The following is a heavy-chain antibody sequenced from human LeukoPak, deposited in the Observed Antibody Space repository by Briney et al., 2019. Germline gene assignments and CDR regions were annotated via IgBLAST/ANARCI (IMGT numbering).Heavy chain of an antibody. CDR3: AKDLSSGTGRGFDY. CDR1: GFPFSAYA. J-gene: IGHJ4*02. CDR2: IRGSGETT. Sequence: GSLRLSCVASGFPFSAYAMSWVRQAPGEGLEWVSGIRGSGETTYYAESVKGRFIIQRDNSRNTLYLQMNSLRAEDTALYYCAKDLSSGTGRGFDYWGQGTLVTVSS. V-gene: IGHV3-23*01. D-gene: IGHD3/OR15-3a*01.